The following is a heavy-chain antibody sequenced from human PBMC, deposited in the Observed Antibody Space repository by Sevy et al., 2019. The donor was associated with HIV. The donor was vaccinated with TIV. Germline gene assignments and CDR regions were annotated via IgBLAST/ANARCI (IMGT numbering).Heavy chain of an antibody. V-gene: IGHV4-31*03. D-gene: IGHD2-2*01. CDR2: IYYSGST. CDR1: GGPISSGGYY. CDR3: ARDQKGYQLLSPNYYYGMDV. J-gene: IGHJ6*02. Sequence: SETLSLTCTVSGGPISSGGYYWSWIRQHPGKGLEWIGYIYYSGSTYYNPSLKSRVTISVDTSKNQFSLKLSSVTAADTAVYYCARDQKGYQLLSPNYYYGMDVWGQGTTVTVSS.